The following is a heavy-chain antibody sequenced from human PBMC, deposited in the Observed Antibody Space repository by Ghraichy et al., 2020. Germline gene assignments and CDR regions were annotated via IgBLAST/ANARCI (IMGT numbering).Heavy chain of an antibody. V-gene: IGHV3-23*01. J-gene: IGHJ3*02. CDR2: ISGSGGST. D-gene: IGHD3-10*01. CDR3: AKDRILWFGESTPDAFDI. Sequence: GGSLRLSCAASGFTFSSYAMSWVRQAPGKGLEWVSAISGSGGSTYYADSVKGRFTISRDNSKNTLYLQMNSLRAEDTAVYYCAKDRILWFGESTPDAFDIWGQGTMVTVSS. CDR1: GFTFSSYA.